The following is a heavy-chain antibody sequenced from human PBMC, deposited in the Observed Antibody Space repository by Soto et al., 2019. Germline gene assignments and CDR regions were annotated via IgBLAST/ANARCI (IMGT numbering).Heavy chain of an antibody. J-gene: IGHJ4*02. D-gene: IGHD1-1*01. CDR3: SHSTTYTSVYY. CDR1: GFSISTTGMV. CDR2: IYWNDDK. V-gene: IGHV2-5*01. Sequence: QITLKESGPSLMKPTQTLTLTCTFSGFSISTTGMVVGWLRQPPGKALEWLAFIYWNDDKRYSPSLKSRLTITKDTSKYQVVLTMTNMYPIDTATYYCSHSTTYTSVYYWGQGTLVTVSS.